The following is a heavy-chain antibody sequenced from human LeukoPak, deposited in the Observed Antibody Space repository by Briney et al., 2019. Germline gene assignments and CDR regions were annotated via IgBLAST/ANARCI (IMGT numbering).Heavy chain of an antibody. D-gene: IGHD6-19*01. Sequence: GGSLRPSCAASGFTFSTYAMSWVRQAPGKGLEWVSTISHTGGNTYYADSVEGRFTISRDNSKNTLYLQMNSLRAEDTAVYFCAKLYGSDWDHVFHFWGQGTTVTVSS. V-gene: IGHV3-23*01. J-gene: IGHJ3*01. CDR2: ISHTGGNT. CDR1: GFTFSTYA. CDR3: AKLYGSDWDHVFHF.